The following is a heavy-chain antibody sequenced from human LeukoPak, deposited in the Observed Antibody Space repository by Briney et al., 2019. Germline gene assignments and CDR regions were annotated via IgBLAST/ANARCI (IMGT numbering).Heavy chain of an antibody. Sequence: GESLKISCRGSGYSFTAYWIAWVRQMPGKGLEWMATIYPGDSATTYSPSFQGQVTISADKSITTAYLQWSSLKASDTAMYYCARPAAGLGGFDHWGQGTLVTVSS. J-gene: IGHJ4*02. CDR2: IYPGDSAT. CDR1: GYSFTAYW. CDR3: ARPAAGLGGFDH. V-gene: IGHV5-51*01. D-gene: IGHD3-16*01.